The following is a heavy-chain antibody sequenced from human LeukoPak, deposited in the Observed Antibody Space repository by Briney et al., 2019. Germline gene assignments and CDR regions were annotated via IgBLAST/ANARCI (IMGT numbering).Heavy chain of an antibody. J-gene: IGHJ6*02. CDR1: GFTYW. V-gene: IGHV3-74*01. Sequence: PGGSLRLSCAASGFTYWIHWVRQAPGKGLLWVARIIHDETASDYADSVKGRFTISRDNAKNTLYLEMNSLRAEDAAVYYCTRDSYSSRQGVYYYYGMDVWGQGSTVTVS. CDR3: TRDSYSSRQGVYYYYGMDV. D-gene: IGHD6-13*01. CDR2: IIHDETAS.